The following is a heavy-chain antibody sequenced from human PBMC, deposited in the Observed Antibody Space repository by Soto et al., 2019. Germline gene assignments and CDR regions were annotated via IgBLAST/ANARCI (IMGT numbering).Heavy chain of an antibody. CDR2: INTGNDKT. Sequence: QVQLVQSGAEVKKPGASVKVSCKASGYTFTTYGMHWVRQAPGQRLEWMGWINTGNDKTKYSQKFQGRITITRDTSANIAYIELGSLRSEDTALYYCAKDGGEGDTIRSDHWGQGTLVTVSS. CDR3: AKDGGEGDTIRSDH. CDR1: GYTFTTYG. V-gene: IGHV1-3*04. J-gene: IGHJ4*02. D-gene: IGHD3-16*01.